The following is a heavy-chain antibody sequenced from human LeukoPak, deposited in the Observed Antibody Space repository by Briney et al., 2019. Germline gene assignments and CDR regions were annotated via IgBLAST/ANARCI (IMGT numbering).Heavy chain of an antibody. CDR3: VRDSPRAFDL. Sequence: GGSLTLSCAASDFPFSNYWMHWVRQVPGERLTWVSRISSDGTKIGYAASVKGRFTISRDNGKNRLSLRMNTLGVEDTAIYYCVRDSPRAFDLWGRGTMVTVS. CDR1: DFPFSNYW. CDR2: ISSDGTKI. V-gene: IGHV3-74*01. J-gene: IGHJ3*01.